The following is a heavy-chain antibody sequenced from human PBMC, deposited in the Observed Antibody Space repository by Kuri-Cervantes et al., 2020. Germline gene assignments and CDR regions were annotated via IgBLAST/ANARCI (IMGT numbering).Heavy chain of an antibody. V-gene: IGHV3-48*02. CDR2: ISSTSSTI. D-gene: IGHD3-10*01. Sequence: GESLKISCAASGFTFSIYTMNWVRQAPGKGLEWVSYISSTSSTIYYADSVKGRFTISRDNAKHSLYLQMYSLRDEDAAVYYCASGTGSFLAPYYYFDYWGQGTLVTVSS. J-gene: IGHJ4*02. CDR1: GFTFSIYT. CDR3: ASGTGSFLAPYYYFDY.